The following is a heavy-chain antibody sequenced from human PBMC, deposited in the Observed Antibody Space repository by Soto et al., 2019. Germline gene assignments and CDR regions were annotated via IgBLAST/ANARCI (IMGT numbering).Heavy chain of an antibody. D-gene: IGHD5-18*01. Sequence: PSETLSLTCTVSADSISSGGHYWSWIRQHPGKGLEWIGYIYYSGSTYYSPSLKSRVTMSVDTSKNQFSLTMRSVTPADTAVYFCARLYNYGYYYFDYWGQGTLVT. CDR2: IYYSGST. CDR1: ADSISSGGHY. V-gene: IGHV4-31*03. CDR3: ARLYNYGYYYFDY. J-gene: IGHJ4*02.